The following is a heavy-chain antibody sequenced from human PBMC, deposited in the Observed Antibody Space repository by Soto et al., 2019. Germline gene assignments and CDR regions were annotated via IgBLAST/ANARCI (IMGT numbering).Heavy chain of an antibody. CDR1: GFTFSSYG. CDR3: AKDHLPFHLPLVVVPAVSGMDV. Sequence: GGSLRLSCAASGFTFSSYGMHWVRQAPGKGLEWVAVISYDGSNKYYADSVKGRFTISRDNSKNTLNLQMNSLRAEDTAVYYCAKDHLPFHLPLVVVPAVSGMDVWGQGTTVTVSS. V-gene: IGHV3-30*18. CDR2: ISYDGSNK. J-gene: IGHJ6*02. D-gene: IGHD2-2*01.